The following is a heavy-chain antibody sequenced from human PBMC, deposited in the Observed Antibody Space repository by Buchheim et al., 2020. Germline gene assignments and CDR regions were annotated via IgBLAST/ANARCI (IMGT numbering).Heavy chain of an antibody. V-gene: IGHV3-15*01. D-gene: IGHD3-10*01. Sequence: EVQLVESGGGLVKPGGSLRLSCAASGFTFCNAWMSWVRQAPGKGLEWVGRIITKTDGGTTDYAAPVKGRFTISRDASKNTLYLQMNSLKTEDTAVYYCTTSSSGSGNYYYYYGMDVWGQGTT. CDR1: GFTFCNAW. CDR2: IITKTDGGTT. J-gene: IGHJ6*02. CDR3: TTSSSGSGNYYYYYGMDV.